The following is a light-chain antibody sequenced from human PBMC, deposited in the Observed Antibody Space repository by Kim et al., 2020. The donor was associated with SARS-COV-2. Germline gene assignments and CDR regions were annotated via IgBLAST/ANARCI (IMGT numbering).Light chain of an antibody. J-gene: IGKJ1*01. CDR1: QSISSW. V-gene: IGKV1-5*01. CDR3: QQYKSYWT. CDR2: DAS. Sequence: SASVGDRVTITCRASQSISSWLAWYQQKPGKAPKVPIYDASSLESGVPSRFSGSGSGTEFTLTISSLQPDDFATYYCQQYKSYWTFGQGTKVDIK.